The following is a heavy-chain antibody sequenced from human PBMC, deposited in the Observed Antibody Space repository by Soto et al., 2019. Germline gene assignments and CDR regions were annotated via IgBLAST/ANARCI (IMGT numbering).Heavy chain of an antibody. CDR3: AKDRYCSGGNCYFDAFDI. Sequence: GGSLRLSCAASGFTFSSYGMHWVRQAPGKGLEWVAVIAYDGSNIHYTDSVKGRFTISRDNSKNTLFLQMNSLRADDTAVYYCAKDRYCSGGNCYFDAFDIRGQGTMVTVSS. J-gene: IGHJ3*02. D-gene: IGHD2-15*01. CDR2: IAYDGSNI. CDR1: GFTFSSYG. V-gene: IGHV3-30*18.